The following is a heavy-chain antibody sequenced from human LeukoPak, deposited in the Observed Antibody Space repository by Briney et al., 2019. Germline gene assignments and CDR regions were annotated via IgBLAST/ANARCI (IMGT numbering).Heavy chain of an antibody. Sequence: ASVKVSCKASGYTFTGYYMHWVRQAPGQGLEWMGWINPNSGGTNYAQKFQGRVTMTRDTSISTAYMELSRLRSDDTAVYYCARDIAAAAVNWFDPWGKGTLVTVSS. D-gene: IGHD6-13*01. V-gene: IGHV1-2*02. CDR3: ARDIAAAAVNWFDP. CDR1: GYTFTGYY. J-gene: IGHJ5*02. CDR2: INPNSGGT.